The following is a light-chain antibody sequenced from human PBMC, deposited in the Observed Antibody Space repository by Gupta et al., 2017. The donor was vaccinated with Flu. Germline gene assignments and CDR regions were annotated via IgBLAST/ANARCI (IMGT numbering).Light chain of an antibody. Sequence: SGKTLPNYYAYYYQMKPGEAILMVIYKDTGRPSGIPGRVAGSSSGTTAILTTSGVQAEDEADYCGPSGDTSDSRMFGGGTKLTVL. V-gene: IGLV3-25*03. CDR1: TLPNYY. J-gene: IGLJ3*02. CDR3: PSGDTSDSRM. CDR2: KDT.